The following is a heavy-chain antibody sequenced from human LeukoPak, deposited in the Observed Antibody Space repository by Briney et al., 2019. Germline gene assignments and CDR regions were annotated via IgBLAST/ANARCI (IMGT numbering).Heavy chain of an antibody. CDR3: ARHASVDGNWPRPLDY. CDR1: GGSISSSPYY. J-gene: IGHJ4*02. Sequence: SETLSLTCTVSGGSISSSPYYWGWIRQPPGKGLEWIGNIYYSGSTYYNPSLKTRVTISVDTSKNQFSLKLTSVTAADTAVYYCARHASVDGNWPRPLDYWGQGSLVAVSS. D-gene: IGHD6-19*01. CDR2: IYYSGST. V-gene: IGHV4-39*01.